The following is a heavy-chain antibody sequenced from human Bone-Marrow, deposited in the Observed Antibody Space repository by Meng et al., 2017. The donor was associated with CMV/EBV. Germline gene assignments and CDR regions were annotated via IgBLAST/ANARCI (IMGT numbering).Heavy chain of an antibody. CDR2: ISYDGSNK. D-gene: IGHD2-2*01. V-gene: IGHV3-30*04. CDR1: GFTFTDFA. J-gene: IGHJ4*02. Sequence: GGSLRLSCAASGFTFTDFAIHWVRQAPGKGLEWVAVISYDGSNKYYADSVKGRFTISRDNSKNTLYLQMNSLRAEDTAVYYCARDDRVVVPAAIEWCFDYWGQGTLVTFSS. CDR3: ARDDRVVVPAAIEWCFDY.